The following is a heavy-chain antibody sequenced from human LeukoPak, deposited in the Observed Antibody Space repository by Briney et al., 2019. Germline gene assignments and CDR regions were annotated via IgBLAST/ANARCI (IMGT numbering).Heavy chain of an antibody. CDR3: ARVLMVYARQLDY. CDR1: GFTFSSYS. CDR2: ISSSSSTI. D-gene: IGHD2-8*01. Sequence: GGSLRLSCAASGFTFSSYSMNWVRQAPGKGLEWVSYISSSSSTIYYADSVKGRFTISRDNAKNSLYLQMNSLRAEDTAVYYCARVLMVYARQLDYWGQGTLVTVSS. J-gene: IGHJ4*02. V-gene: IGHV3-48*01.